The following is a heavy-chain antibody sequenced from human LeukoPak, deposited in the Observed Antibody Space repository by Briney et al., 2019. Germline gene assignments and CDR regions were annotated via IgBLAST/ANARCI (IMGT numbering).Heavy chain of an antibody. CDR2: FDSEDGET. Sequence: GASVKVSCKVSGYTLTELSMHWVRQAPGKGLEWMGGFDSEDGETIYAQKFRGRVTMTEDTSTDTAYMELSSLRSEDTAVYYCATALSLRYFDWFFYWGQGTLVTVSS. CDR3: ATALSLRYFDWFFY. D-gene: IGHD3-9*01. V-gene: IGHV1-24*01. J-gene: IGHJ4*02. CDR1: GYTLTELS.